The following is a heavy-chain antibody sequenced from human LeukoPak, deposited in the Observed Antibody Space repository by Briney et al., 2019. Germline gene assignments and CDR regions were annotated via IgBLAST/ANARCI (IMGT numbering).Heavy chain of an antibody. CDR2: IDPNSGGT. CDR3: ARDHGSVSYDILTGYYRHNWFDP. V-gene: IGHV1-2*02. Sequence: ASVKVSCKASGYTFTGYYMDWVRQAPGQGLEWMGWIDPNSGGTNYAQKFQGRVTMTRDTSISTAYMELSRLRSDDTAVYYCARDHGSVSYDILTGYYRHNWFDPWGQGTLVTVSS. CDR1: GYTFTGYY. J-gene: IGHJ5*02. D-gene: IGHD3-9*01.